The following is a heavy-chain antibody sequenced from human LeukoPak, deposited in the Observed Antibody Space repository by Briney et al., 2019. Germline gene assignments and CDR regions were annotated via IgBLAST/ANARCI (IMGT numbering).Heavy chain of an antibody. CDR1: GFTFSSYS. V-gene: IGHV3-23*01. J-gene: IGHJ4*02. CDR3: AKNAISGDYGDY. CDR2: ISASGDTT. D-gene: IGHD3-10*01. Sequence: GGSLRLSCAASGFTFSSYSMNWVRQAPGKGLEWVSSISASGDTTYYADSVKGRFTFSRDNSKNTLSLQMNSLRAEDTAVYYCAKNAISGDYGDYWGQGTLVTVSS.